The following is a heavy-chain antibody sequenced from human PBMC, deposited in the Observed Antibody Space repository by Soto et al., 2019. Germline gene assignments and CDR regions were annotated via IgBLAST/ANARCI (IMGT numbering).Heavy chain of an antibody. Sequence: ASVKVSWKASGYTFTGYYMHWGRQAPGQGLEWMGRINPNSGGTNYAQKFQGWVTMTRNTSISTAYMELSSLRSEDTAVYYCAREGTKNHYYYYYMDVWGKGTTVTVSS. CDR2: INPNSGGT. V-gene: IGHV1-2*04. CDR3: AREGTKNHYYYYYMDV. CDR1: GYTFTGYY. J-gene: IGHJ6*03.